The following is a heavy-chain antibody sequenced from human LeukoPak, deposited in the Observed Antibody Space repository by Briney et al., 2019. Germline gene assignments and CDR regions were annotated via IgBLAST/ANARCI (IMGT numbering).Heavy chain of an antibody. CDR3: ARLREGEELASRGLFDP. J-gene: IGHJ5*02. CDR1: GGTFSSYA. Sequence: SVKVSCKASGGTFSSYAISWVRQAPGQGLEWMGGIIPIFGTANYAQKFQGRVTITTDESTSTAYMELSSLRSEETAVYYCARLREGEELASRGLFDPWGQGTLVTVSS. V-gene: IGHV1-69*05. CDR2: IIPIFGTA. D-gene: IGHD1-26*01.